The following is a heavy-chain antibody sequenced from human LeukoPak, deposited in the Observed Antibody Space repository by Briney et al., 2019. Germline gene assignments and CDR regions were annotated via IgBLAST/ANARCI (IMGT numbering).Heavy chain of an antibody. V-gene: IGHV3-33*01. J-gene: IGHJ6*02. CDR2: IWYDGSNK. CDR3: ARDPFDWVPRYYYGMDV. CDR1: GFTFSSYG. D-gene: IGHD3-9*01. Sequence: GRSLRLSCAASGFTFSSYGMHWVRQAPGKGLEWVAVIWYDGSNKYYADSVKGRFTISRDNSKNTLYLQMNSLRAEDTAVYYCARDPFDWVPRYYYGMDVWGQGTTVT.